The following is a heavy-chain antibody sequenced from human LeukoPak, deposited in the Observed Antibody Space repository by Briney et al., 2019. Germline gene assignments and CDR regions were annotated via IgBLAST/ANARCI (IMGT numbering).Heavy chain of an antibody. CDR3: AGNYCSSGSCYAGAFDI. CDR1: GGTFSSYA. Sequence: ASVKVSCKASGGTFSSYAISWVRQAPGQGLEWMRRIIPIFGTANYAQKFQGRVTITTDESTSTAYMELSSLRSEDTAVYYCAGNYCSSGSCYAGAFDIWGQRTMVTVSS. J-gene: IGHJ3*02. CDR2: IIPIFGTA. V-gene: IGHV1-69*05. D-gene: IGHD2-15*01.